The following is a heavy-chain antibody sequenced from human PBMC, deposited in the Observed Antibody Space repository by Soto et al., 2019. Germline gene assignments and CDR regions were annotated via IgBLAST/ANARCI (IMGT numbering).Heavy chain of an antibody. Sequence: QVQLVESGGGVVQPGRSLRLSCAASGFTFSSYGMHWVRQAPGKGLEWVAVIWYDGSNKYYADSEKGRFTISRDNSKNTLSLQMNSLRAEDTAVYYCAGSYNWNYVFAFDIWGQGRMVTVSS. J-gene: IGHJ3*02. V-gene: IGHV3-33*01. CDR3: AGSYNWNYVFAFDI. CDR2: IWYDGSNK. CDR1: GFTFSSYG. D-gene: IGHD1-7*01.